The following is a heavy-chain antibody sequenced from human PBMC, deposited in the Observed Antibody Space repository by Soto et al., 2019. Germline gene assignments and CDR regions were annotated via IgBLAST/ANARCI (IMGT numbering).Heavy chain of an antibody. CDR1: GFTFGDFY. CDR2: ISPGSRYP. J-gene: IGHJ5*02. Sequence: PGGSLRLSCAGPGFTFGDFYMSRIRQAPGKGLEWLSYISPGSRYPAYANSVKGRFTISRDNARRSLFLQMTSLTAEDTAMYYCVRGGGGGVFDPWGQGTMVTVSS. D-gene: IGHD2-15*01. V-gene: IGHV3-11*06. CDR3: VRGGGGGVFDP.